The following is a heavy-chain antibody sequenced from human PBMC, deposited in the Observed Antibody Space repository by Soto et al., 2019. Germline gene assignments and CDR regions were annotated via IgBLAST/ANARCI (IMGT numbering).Heavy chain of an antibody. D-gene: IGHD5-12*01. V-gene: IGHV1-46*01. J-gene: IGHJ3*02. Sequence: ASVKVSCKASGYTFTSYYMHWVRQAPGQGLEWMGIINPSGGSTSYAQKFQGRVTMTRDTSTSTVYMELSSLRSEDTAVYYCAREAIDIVATIDDAFDIWGQGTMVTVSS. CDR1: GYTFTSYY. CDR2: INPSGGST. CDR3: AREAIDIVATIDDAFDI.